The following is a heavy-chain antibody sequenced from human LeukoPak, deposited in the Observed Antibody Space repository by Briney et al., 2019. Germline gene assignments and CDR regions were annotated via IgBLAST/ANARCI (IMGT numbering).Heavy chain of an antibody. J-gene: IGHJ4*02. V-gene: IGHV4-30-4*01. D-gene: IGHD4-23*01. CDR1: GGSITSDDYS. CDR2: TFNSGSS. Sequence: SETLSLTCTVSGGSITSDDYSWSWIRQSPGTGLEWIGYTFNSGSSYYNPSLKSRVLILLDTSKSHFSLKLSSVTAADTAVYYCASGHYGGNPFDYWGQGTLVTVSS. CDR3: ASGHYGGNPFDY.